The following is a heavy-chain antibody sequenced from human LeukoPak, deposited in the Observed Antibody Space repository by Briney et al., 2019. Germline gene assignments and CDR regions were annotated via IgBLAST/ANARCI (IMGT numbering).Heavy chain of an antibody. V-gene: IGHV3-30*18. D-gene: IGHD2-2*01. Sequence: GGSLRLSCAASGFTFSSYGMHWVRQAPGKGLEWVAVISYDGSNKYYADSVKGRFTISRDNPKNTLYLQMNSLRAEDTAVYYCAKGRYCSSTSCGYYGMDVWGKGTTVTVSS. J-gene: IGHJ6*04. CDR1: GFTFSSYG. CDR3: AKGRYCSSTSCGYYGMDV. CDR2: ISYDGSNK.